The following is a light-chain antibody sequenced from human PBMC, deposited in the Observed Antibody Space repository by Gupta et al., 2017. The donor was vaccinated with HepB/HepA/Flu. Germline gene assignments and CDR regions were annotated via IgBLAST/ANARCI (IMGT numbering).Light chain of an antibody. CDR1: SPDIGSIY. CDR2: RNN. V-gene: IGLV1-47*01. Sequence: QSVLTQPPSASGTPGQRVTISCSGSSPDIGSIYVYWYQQRPGTAPKLLIYRNNQRRSGVPDRFSGSKSGTSASLAISGLRSEDEADYYCAAWDDSLSSWVFGGGTKLIVL. J-gene: IGLJ3*02. CDR3: AAWDDSLSSWV.